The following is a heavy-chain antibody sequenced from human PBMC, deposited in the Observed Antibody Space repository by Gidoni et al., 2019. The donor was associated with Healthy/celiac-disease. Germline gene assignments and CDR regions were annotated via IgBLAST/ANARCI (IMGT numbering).Heavy chain of an antibody. CDR1: GFTFSSSG. Sequence: QVQLVESGGGVVQPGRSLRLSCAASGFTFSSSGSHWVRQAPGKGLEWVAVIWYDGSNKYYADSVKGRFTISRDNSKNTLYLQMNSLRAEDTAVYYCARPSGDYGGYYFDYWGQGTLVTVSS. CDR2: IWYDGSNK. V-gene: IGHV3-33*01. J-gene: IGHJ4*02. CDR3: ARPSGDYGGYYFDY. D-gene: IGHD4-17*01.